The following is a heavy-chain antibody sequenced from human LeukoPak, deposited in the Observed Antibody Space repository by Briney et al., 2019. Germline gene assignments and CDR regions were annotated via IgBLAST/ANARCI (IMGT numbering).Heavy chain of an antibody. V-gene: IGHV3-23*01. CDR2: ISGSGGST. Sequence: PGGSLRLSCAASGFTFSSYAMSWVRQAPGKGLEWVSAISGSGGSTYYADSVKGRFTISRDNAKNSLYLQMNSLRAEDTAVYYCARVFYGDPYDYWGQGTLVTVSS. CDR3: ARVFYGDPYDY. CDR1: GFTFSSYA. D-gene: IGHD4-17*01. J-gene: IGHJ4*02.